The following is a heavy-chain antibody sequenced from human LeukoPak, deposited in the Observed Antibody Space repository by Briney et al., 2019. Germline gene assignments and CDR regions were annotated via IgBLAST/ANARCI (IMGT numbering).Heavy chain of an antibody. J-gene: IGHJ4*02. CDR2: IYYSGST. Sequence: SETLSLTCTVSGGSISSSGYYWGWIRQPPGKGLEWIGSIYYSGSTYYNPSLKSRVTISVDTSKNQFSLKLSSVTAADTAVYYCARHSTNLIRVDYWGQGTLVTVSS. CDR3: ARHSTNLIRVDY. D-gene: IGHD2-8*01. CDR1: GGSISSSGYY. V-gene: IGHV4-39*01.